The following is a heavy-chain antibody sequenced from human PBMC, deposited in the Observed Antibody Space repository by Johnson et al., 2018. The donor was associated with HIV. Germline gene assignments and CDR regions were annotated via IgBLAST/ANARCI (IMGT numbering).Heavy chain of an antibody. CDR1: GFTFSSYG. V-gene: IGHV3-30*02. CDR2: IRYDGSNK. Sequence: QVQLVESGGGVVQPGGSLRLSCAASGFTFSSYGMHWVRQAPGKGLEWVAFIRYDGSNKYYADSVKGRFTISRDNSKNKLYLQRNSLRPEDTAGYYCARDGGIQLWSAFDIWGQGTMVTVSS. D-gene: IGHD5-18*01. J-gene: IGHJ3*02. CDR3: ARDGGIQLWSAFDI.